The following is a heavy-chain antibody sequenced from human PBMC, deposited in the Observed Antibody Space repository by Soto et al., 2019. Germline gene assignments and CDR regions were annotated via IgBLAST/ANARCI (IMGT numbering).Heavy chain of an antibody. J-gene: IGHJ4*02. D-gene: IGHD3-10*01. CDR2: IWYDGTNK. CDR3: ARDSGGSFDY. V-gene: IGHV3-33*01. CDR1: GFTFSSYG. Sequence: AVGSLRLSCAASGFTFSSYGMHWVRQAPGKGLEWAALIWYDGTNKYYADSVMGRFTISRDNSKNTLYLQLNSLRAEDTAVYYCARDSGGSFDYWGQGTPVTVSS.